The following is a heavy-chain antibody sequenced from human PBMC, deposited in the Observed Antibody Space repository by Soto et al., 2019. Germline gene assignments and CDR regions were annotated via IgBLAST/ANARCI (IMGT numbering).Heavy chain of an antibody. V-gene: IGHV3-73*01. CDR3: METLTPMDV. CDR2: IRTKASNYAT. J-gene: IGHJ6*02. Sequence: EVQLVESGGGLVQPGESLKLSCAASGFTFSGSGIHWVRQASGKGLEWVGHIRTKASNYATEYAASVRGRFTISRDDSKNAAYLQMASLTTEDTAVYYCMETLTPMDVWGQGTTVTASS. D-gene: IGHD4-17*01. CDR1: GFTFSGSG.